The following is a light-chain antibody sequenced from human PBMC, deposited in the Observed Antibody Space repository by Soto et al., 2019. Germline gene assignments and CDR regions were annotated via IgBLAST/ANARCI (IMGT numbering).Light chain of an antibody. CDR1: SSNIGSNY. CDR2: RNN. J-gene: IGLJ1*01. V-gene: IGLV1-47*01. Sequence: QSVLTQPPSSSRTPGQRVTISCSGSSSNIGSNYVYWYQQLPVTAPKLLIHRNNQRPSGVPDRFSGSKSGTSASLAIIGLRSEDEADYYCAAWDDSLSGLYVLGTGTQLTVL. CDR3: AAWDDSLSGLYV.